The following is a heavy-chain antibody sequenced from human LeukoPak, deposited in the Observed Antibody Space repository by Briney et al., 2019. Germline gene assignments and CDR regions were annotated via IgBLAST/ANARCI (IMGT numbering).Heavy chain of an antibody. J-gene: IGHJ4*02. CDR3: ARGLYCGGDCYWFDY. CDR1: GGSISSGSYY. V-gene: IGHV4-61*02. CDR2: IYTSGST. D-gene: IGHD2-21*02. Sequence: SQILSLTCTVSGGSISSGSYYWSWIRQPAGKGLEWIGRIYTSGSTNYNPSLKSRVTISVDTSKNQFSLKLSSVTAADAAVYYCARGLYCGGDCYWFDYWGQGTLVTVSS.